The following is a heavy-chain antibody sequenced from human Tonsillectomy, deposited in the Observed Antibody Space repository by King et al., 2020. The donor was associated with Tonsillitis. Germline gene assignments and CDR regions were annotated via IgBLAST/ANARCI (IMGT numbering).Heavy chain of an antibody. J-gene: IGHJ4*02. CDR3: ARVPKGGSGSYQRMTFDY. D-gene: IGHD1-26*01. V-gene: IGHV1-2*02. CDR1: GYTFTGYY. CDR2: INPNSGGT. Sequence: QLVQSGAEVKKPGASVKVSCKASGYTFTGYYMHWVRQAPGQGLEWMGWINPNSGGTNYAQKFQGRVTMTRDTSISTAYMELSRLRSDDTAVYYCARVPKGGSGSYQRMTFDYWAQGTLVTVSS.